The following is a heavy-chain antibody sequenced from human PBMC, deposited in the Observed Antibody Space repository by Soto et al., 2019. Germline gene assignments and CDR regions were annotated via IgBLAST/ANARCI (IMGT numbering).Heavy chain of an antibody. J-gene: IGHJ3*02. D-gene: IGHD3-22*01. V-gene: IGHV4-30-4*01. CDR1: GGSISSGDYY. Sequence: QVQLQESGPGLVKPSQTLSLTCTVSGGSISSGDYYWSWIRQPPGKGLEWLGYIYYSGSTYYNSSLKSRVTISVDTSKNEYSLKLSSVTAAATAVYYCATYYYDSSGPLGDAFDIWGQGTMVTVSS. CDR2: IYYSGST. CDR3: ATYYYDSSGPLGDAFDI.